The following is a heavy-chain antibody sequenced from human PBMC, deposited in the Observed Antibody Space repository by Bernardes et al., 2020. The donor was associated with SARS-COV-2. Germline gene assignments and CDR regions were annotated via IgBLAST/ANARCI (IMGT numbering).Heavy chain of an antibody. V-gene: IGHV4-59*08. CDR2: IQYSGST. D-gene: IGHD3-3*01. CDR3: ARRHYDLWSGYYYYYYMDV. Sequence: SETLSLTCTVSGGSISSYYWSWIRQPPGKGLEWIGDIQYSGSTNYNPSLKSRVTISVDTSKNQFSLKLSSVTAADTAVYYCARRHYDLWSGYYYYYYMDVWGKGTTVTVSS. CDR1: GGSISSYY. J-gene: IGHJ6*03.